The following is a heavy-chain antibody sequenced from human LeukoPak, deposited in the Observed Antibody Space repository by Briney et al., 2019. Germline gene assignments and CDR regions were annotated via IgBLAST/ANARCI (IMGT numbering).Heavy chain of an antibody. Sequence: ASVKASCKASGYTFTSSAINWVRQAPGQGLEWMGWISAYNGNTNYAQKLQGRVTMTTDTSTSTAYMELRSLRSDDTAVYYCARVPTTGITMVRGAPNYYYGMDVWGQGTTVTVSS. CDR1: GYTFTSSA. D-gene: IGHD3-10*01. J-gene: IGHJ6*02. CDR3: ARVPTTGITMVRGAPNYYYGMDV. V-gene: IGHV1-18*01. CDR2: ISAYNGNT.